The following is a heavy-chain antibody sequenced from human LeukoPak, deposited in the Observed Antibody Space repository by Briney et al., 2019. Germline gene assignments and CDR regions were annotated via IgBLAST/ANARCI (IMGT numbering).Heavy chain of an antibody. Sequence: SETLSLTCAVYGGSFSGYYWSWIRQPPGKGLEWIGEINHSGSTNYNPSLKSRVTIPVDTSKNQFSLKLSSVTAADTAVYYCATLRRRVRAFDIWGQGTMVTVSS. CDR2: INHSGST. J-gene: IGHJ3*02. V-gene: IGHV4-34*01. CDR1: GGSFSGYY. D-gene: IGHD2-21*01. CDR3: ATLRRRVRAFDI.